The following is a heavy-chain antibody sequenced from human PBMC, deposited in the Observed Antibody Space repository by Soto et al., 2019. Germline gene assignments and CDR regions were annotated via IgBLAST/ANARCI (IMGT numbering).Heavy chain of an antibody. CDR1: GFTFSSYW. Sequence: GGSLRLSCAASGFTFSSYWMHWVRQAPGKGLVWVSRINSDGSSTSYADSVKGRFTISRDNAKNTLYLQMNSLRAEDTAVYYCARGFYSSGPKAYDFDYWGQGTLVTVSS. CDR3: ARGFYSSGPKAYDFDY. V-gene: IGHV3-74*01. J-gene: IGHJ4*02. CDR2: INSDGSST. D-gene: IGHD6-19*01.